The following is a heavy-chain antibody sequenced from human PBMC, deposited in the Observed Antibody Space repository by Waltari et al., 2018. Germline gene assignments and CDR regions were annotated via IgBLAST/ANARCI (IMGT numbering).Heavy chain of an antibody. CDR1: GGTFSSYA. CDR3: ARGAHPGAFYYGMDV. J-gene: IGHJ6*02. D-gene: IGHD1-26*01. Sequence: QVQLVQSGAEVKKPGSSVKVACKASGGTFSSYAISWVRQAPGQGLEWMGRIIPIFGTPSDAQKFQGRVTITADKSTSTAYMELISLRSEDTAVYYCARGAHPGAFYYGMDVWGQGTTVTVSS. V-gene: IGHV1-69*08. CDR2: IIPIFGTP.